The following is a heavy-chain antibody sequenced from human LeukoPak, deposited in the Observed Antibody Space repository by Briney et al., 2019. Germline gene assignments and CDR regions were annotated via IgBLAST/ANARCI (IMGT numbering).Heavy chain of an antibody. CDR1: GFTFSSYA. CDR3: AKGLIMDYDSSGYYYAEKYYFDY. Sequence: GGSLRLSCAASGFTFSSYAMSWVRQAPGKGLEWVSAISGSGGSTYYADSVKGRFTISRDNSKNTLYLQMNSLRAEDTAVYYCAKGLIMDYDSSGYYYAEKYYFDYWGQGTLVTVSS. D-gene: IGHD3-22*01. CDR2: ISGSGGST. V-gene: IGHV3-23*01. J-gene: IGHJ4*02.